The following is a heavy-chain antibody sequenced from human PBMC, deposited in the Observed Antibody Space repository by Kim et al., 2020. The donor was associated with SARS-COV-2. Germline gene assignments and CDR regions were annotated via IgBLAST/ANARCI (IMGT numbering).Heavy chain of an antibody. Sequence: GESLRLSCAASGFTFSSYWMSWVRQAPGKGLEWVANIKQDGSEKYYVDSVKGRFTISRDNAKNSLYLQMNSLRAEDTAVYYCARDSTGSIFGVVIIPDAFDIWGQGTMVTVSS. V-gene: IGHV3-7*01. CDR3: ARDSTGSIFGVVIIPDAFDI. J-gene: IGHJ3*02. CDR2: IKQDGSEK. D-gene: IGHD3-3*01. CDR1: GFTFSSYW.